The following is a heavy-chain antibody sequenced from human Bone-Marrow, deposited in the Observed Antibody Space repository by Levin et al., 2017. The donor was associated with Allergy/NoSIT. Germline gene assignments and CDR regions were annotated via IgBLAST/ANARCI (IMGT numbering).Heavy chain of an antibody. CDR2: ISYDGSNK. CDR1: GFSFNNYA. J-gene: IGHJ3*01. V-gene: IGHV3-33*01. CDR3: AGDVEQYLLSGALDV. D-gene: IGHD1-26*01. Sequence: SCVASGFSFNNYALHWVRQFPGRGLEWMAVISYDGSNKFYAESLKGRLTTSRDNSKDTVSLQMDSLRDEDTAVYYCAGDVEQYLLSGALDVWGQGSVVTVSA.